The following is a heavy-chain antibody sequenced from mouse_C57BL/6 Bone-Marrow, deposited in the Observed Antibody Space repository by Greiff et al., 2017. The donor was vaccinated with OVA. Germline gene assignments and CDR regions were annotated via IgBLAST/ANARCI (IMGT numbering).Heavy chain of an antibody. D-gene: IGHD2-1*01. CDR3: AQIYYGNYRYAMDY. Sequence: QVQLKQSGAELARPGASVKLSCKASGYTFTSYGISWVKQRTGQGLEWIGEIYPRSGNTYYNEKFKGKATLTADKSSSTAYMELRSLTSEDSAVYFCAQIYYGNYRYAMDYWGQGTSVTVSS. V-gene: IGHV1-81*01. J-gene: IGHJ4*01. CDR2: IYPRSGNT. CDR1: GYTFTSYG.